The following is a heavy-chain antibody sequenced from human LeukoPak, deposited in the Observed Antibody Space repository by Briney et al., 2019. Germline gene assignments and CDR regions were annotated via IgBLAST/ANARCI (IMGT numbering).Heavy chain of an antibody. CDR1: GGSISSSSYL. V-gene: IGHV4-39*01. CDR2: LYYTGST. J-gene: IGHJ4*02. CDR3: ARQHERGSFVWEDSDSTLFPYTGNYFDY. D-gene: IGHD3-22*01. Sequence: SETLSLTCTVSGGSISSSSYLWGWIRQPPGKGLEWIGSLYYTGSTYNNAALKSRVTISGDTSKNQISRNLRSVTAADTAVYYCARQHERGSFVWEDSDSTLFPYTGNYFDYWGLGTLVTVSS.